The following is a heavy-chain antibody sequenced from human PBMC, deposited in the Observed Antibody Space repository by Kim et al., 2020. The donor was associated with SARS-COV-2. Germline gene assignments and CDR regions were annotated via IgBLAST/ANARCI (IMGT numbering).Heavy chain of an antibody. CDR3: SRGMRMRAYY. D-gene: IGHD2-15*01. J-gene: IGHJ4*02. CDR2: IFSTGSYI. V-gene: IGHV3-21*01. Sequence: GGSLRLSCAASGFTFSSYSMNWVRQAPGKGLEWVSSIFSTGSYIHYADSVKGRFTISRDNAKNSLYLQMNSLRAEDTAVYYCSRGMRMRAYYWGQGTLVT. CDR1: GFTFSSYS.